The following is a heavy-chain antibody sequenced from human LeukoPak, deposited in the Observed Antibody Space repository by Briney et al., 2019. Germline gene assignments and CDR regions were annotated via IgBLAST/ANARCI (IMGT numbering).Heavy chain of an antibody. V-gene: IGHV4-39*01. D-gene: IGHD3-9*01. CDR3: ARHLSWYYDILTGYSYFDY. CDR2: IYYSGST. Sequence: PSETLSLTCTVSGGSISSSSYYWGWIRQPPGKGLEWIGSIYYSGSTYYNPSLKSRVTISVDTSKNQFSLKLSSVTAADTAVYYCARHLSWYYDILTGYSYFDYWGQGTLVTVSS. J-gene: IGHJ4*02. CDR1: GGSISSSSYY.